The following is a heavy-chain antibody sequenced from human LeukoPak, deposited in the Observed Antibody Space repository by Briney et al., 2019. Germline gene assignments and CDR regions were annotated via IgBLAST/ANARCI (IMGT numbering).Heavy chain of an antibody. D-gene: IGHD6-13*01. CDR2: INPGGGGT. J-gene: IGHJ4*02. CDR3: ARDLSTAPGNYCFDY. Sequence: ASVKVSCKASGYTFTPYYIHWVRQAPGQGLEWMGIINPGGGGTTYAQKSQGRVTMTRDTSTSTVYMELSSLRSEDTAVYYCARDLSTAPGNYCFDYWGQGTLVTVSS. CDR1: GYTFTPYY. V-gene: IGHV1-46*01.